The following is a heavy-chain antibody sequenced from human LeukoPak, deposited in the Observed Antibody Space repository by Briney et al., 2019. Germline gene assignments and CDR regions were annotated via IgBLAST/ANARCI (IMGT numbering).Heavy chain of an antibody. J-gene: IGHJ4*02. Sequence: PSETLSLTCTVSGVSVIGYYWSWIRQPPGKGLRWIGYIYYGGSTNYNPSLKSRVTISVDSSKNQFSLRLTSVTAADTALYYCARGSDSSGWRRFDYWGQGILVTVSS. CDR1: GVSVIGYY. D-gene: IGHD6-19*01. CDR2: IYYGGST. V-gene: IGHV4-59*02. CDR3: ARGSDSSGWRRFDY.